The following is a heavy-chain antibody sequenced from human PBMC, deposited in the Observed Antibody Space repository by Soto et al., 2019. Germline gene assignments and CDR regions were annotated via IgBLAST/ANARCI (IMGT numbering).Heavy chain of an antibody. CDR1: GGSFSGYY. D-gene: IGHD2-2*02. J-gene: IGHJ6*02. V-gene: IGHV4-34*01. CDR2: INHSGST. CDR3: ARALRYCSSTSCYIWGYYGMDV. Sequence: KPSGTLSLTCAVYGGSFSGYYWSWLRQPPGKGLEWIGEINHSGSTNYNPSLKSRVTISVDTSKNQFSLKLSSVTAADTAVYYCARALRYCSSTSCYIWGYYGMDVWGQGTTVTVSS.